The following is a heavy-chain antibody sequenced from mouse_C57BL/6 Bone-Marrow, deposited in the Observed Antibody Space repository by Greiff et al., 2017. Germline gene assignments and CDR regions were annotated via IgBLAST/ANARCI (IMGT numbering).Heavy chain of an antibody. CDR2: ISDGGSYT. CDR1: EFTFSSYA. D-gene: IGHD2-4*01. CDR3: ARDRGLRGDY. Sequence: EVKLMESGGGLVKPGGSLKLSCAASEFTFSSYAMSWVRQTPEKRLEWVATISDGGSYTYYPDNVKGRFTISRDNAKNNLYLQMSHLKSEDTAMYYCARDRGLRGDYWGQGTTLTVSS. J-gene: IGHJ2*01. V-gene: IGHV5-4*01.